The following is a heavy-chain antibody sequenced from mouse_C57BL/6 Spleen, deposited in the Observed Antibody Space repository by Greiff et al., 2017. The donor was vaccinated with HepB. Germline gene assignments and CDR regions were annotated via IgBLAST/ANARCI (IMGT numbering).Heavy chain of an antibody. V-gene: IGHV1-82*01. CDR3: ARQGYYDYDGFAY. Sequence: LVESGPELVKPGASVKISCKASGYAFSSSWMNWVKQRPGKGLEWIGRIYPGDGDTNYNGKFKGKATLTADKSSSTAYMQLSSLTSEDSAVYFCARQGYYDYDGFAYWGQGTLVTVSA. J-gene: IGHJ3*01. CDR2: IYPGDGDT. CDR1: GYAFSSSW. D-gene: IGHD2-4*01.